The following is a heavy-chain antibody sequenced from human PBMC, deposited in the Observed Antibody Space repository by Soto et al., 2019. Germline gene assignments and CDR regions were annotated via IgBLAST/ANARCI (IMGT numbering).Heavy chain of an antibody. CDR1: GFTFTSHW. CDR2: INGDGSSI. J-gene: IGHJ5*02. Sequence: EVQLVESGGGLVQPGGSLRLSCAASGFTFTSHWMHWVRQAPGKGPVWVSRINGDGSSISYADSVKGRFTISRDNAKNTLYLQMNRLRAEDTAVYYCAREIIAVIGTIRWFDPWGQGTLVTVSS. CDR3: AREIIAVIGTIRWFDP. V-gene: IGHV3-74*01. D-gene: IGHD6-13*01.